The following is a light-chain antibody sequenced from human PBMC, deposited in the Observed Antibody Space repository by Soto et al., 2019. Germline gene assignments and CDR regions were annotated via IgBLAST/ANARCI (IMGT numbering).Light chain of an antibody. V-gene: IGLV2-14*01. CDR1: SSDVGNYNY. J-gene: IGLJ2*01. Sequence: QSVLTQPASVSGSPGQSITISCTGTSSDVGNYNYVSWYQQHPGKAPKLMIYQVSNRPSGVSNRLSGSKSGNTASLTISGLQAEDEADYYCSSYTTSTTVVFGGGTKLTVL. CDR2: QVS. CDR3: SSYTTSTTVV.